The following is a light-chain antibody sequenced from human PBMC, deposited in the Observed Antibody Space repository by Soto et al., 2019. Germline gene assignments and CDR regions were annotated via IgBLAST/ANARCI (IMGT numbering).Light chain of an antibody. J-gene: IGKJ1*01. CDR1: QSISSF. Sequence: DIQMTQSPSSLSASVGDRVTITCRASQSISSFLNWYQQKPGKAPRLLIYAASSLQSGVPSRFSASGSGTDFTLTINSLQPEDFATYYCQQSYSTPETFGQGTKVEIK. CDR3: QQSYSTPET. V-gene: IGKV1-39*01. CDR2: AAS.